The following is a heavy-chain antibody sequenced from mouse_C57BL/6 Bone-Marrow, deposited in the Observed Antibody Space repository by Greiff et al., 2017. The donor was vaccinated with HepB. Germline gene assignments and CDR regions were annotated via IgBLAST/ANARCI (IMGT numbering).Heavy chain of an antibody. Sequence: VQLQQSGAELARPGASVKLSCKASGYTFTSYGISWVKQRTGQGLEWIGEIDPRSGNTYYNEKFKGKATLTADKSSSTAYMELRSLTSEDSAVYFCARGWDWYFDVWGTGTTVTVSS. J-gene: IGHJ1*03. CDR3: ARGWDWYFDV. CDR1: GYTFTSYG. CDR2: IDPRSGNT. V-gene: IGHV1-81*01. D-gene: IGHD1-1*02.